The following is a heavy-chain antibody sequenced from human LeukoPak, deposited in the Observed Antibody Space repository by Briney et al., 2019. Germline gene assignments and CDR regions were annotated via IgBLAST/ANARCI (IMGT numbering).Heavy chain of an antibody. CDR1: GYRVTSYW. J-gene: IGHJ4*02. CDR3: ARSDSGYESLFDY. V-gene: IGHV5-51*01. CDR2: IYPGDSDT. Sequence: GVSLKISCKGSGYRVTSYWIGWVRHMSGKGLEWVGIIYPGDSDTRYSPSFQGQVTISADKSISTAYLQWSSLKASETAMYYCARSDSGYESLFDYWGQGTLVTVSS. D-gene: IGHD5-12*01.